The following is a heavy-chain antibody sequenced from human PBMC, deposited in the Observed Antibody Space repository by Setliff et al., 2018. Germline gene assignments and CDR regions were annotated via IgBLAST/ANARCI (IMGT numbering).Heavy chain of an antibody. D-gene: IGHD4-17*01. CDR3: VRDKGSNYGDNWFDY. Sequence: SCVASGFTFSSHGMTWVRLAPGKGLEWISYISTSSSTIYNADSVEGRFTISRDNAKNSLYLLMNSLRAEDTALYYCVRDKGSNYGDNWFDYWGQGTLVTVSS. J-gene: IGHJ4*02. CDR2: ISTSSSTI. V-gene: IGHV3-48*04. CDR1: GFTFSSHG.